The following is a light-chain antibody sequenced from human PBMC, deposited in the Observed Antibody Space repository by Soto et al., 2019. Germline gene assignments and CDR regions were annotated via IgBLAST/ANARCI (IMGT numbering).Light chain of an antibody. J-gene: IGKJ1*01. CDR2: GTS. Sequence: EIVLTQSPVTLSLSPGERATLSCRASQTVSRMYLSWFQQKPGQAPRLLIYGTSTRATGIPVRCSGSGSGTDFTLTISSLQPEDVAVYFCHQDFNLPWTFGQGTKVEIK. CDR3: HQDFNLPWT. CDR1: QTVSRMY. V-gene: IGKV3D-7*01.